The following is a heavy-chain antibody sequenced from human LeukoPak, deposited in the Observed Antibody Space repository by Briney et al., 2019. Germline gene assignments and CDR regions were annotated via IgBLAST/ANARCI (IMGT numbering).Heavy chain of an antibody. J-gene: IGHJ4*02. CDR3: TRLGCGDESGY. V-gene: IGHV3-49*04. D-gene: IGHD4-17*01. CDR2: IRSKAYGGTT. Sequence: GGSLRLSCTASGFTFGDYAMSWVRQAPGKGLEWVGFIRSKAYGGTTEYAASVKGRFTISRDDSKSIAYLQMNSLKTEDTAVYYCTRLGCGDESGYWGQGTLVAVSS. CDR1: GFTFGDYA.